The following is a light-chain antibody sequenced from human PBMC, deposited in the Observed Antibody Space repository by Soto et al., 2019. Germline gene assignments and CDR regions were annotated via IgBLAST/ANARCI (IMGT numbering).Light chain of an antibody. CDR2: EVT. CDR3: SSYTSSTTLYV. Sequence: QSALTQPASVSGSPGQSITISCTGTSSEVGGYNDVSWYQQHPGKAPKLMIYEVTNRPSGVSNRFSVSKSGNTASLTISGLRAEDEADYYCSSYTSSTTLYVFGTGTKVTVL. J-gene: IGLJ1*01. CDR1: SSEVGGYND. V-gene: IGLV2-14*01.